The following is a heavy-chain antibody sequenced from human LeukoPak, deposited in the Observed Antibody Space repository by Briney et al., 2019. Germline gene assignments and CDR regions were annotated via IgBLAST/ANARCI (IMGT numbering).Heavy chain of an antibody. D-gene: IGHD3-22*01. J-gene: IGHJ4*02. Sequence: GGSLRLSCAASGFTFSDSYMSWIRQAPGKGLEWVSAISGSGSSTYYADSVKGRFTISRDNSKNTLYLQMNSLRAEDTAVYYCAKVPMIVVVPYFDYWGQGTLVTVSS. CDR2: ISGSGSST. CDR3: AKVPMIVVVPYFDY. CDR1: GFTFSDSY. V-gene: IGHV3-23*01.